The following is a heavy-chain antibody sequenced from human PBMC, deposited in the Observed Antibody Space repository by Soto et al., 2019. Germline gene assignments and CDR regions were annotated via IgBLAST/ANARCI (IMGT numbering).Heavy chain of an antibody. CDR1: GFTFSSYA. J-gene: IGHJ6*02. D-gene: IGHD2-2*02. V-gene: IGHV3-30-3*01. Sequence: QVPLVESGGGVVQPGRSLRLSCAASGFTFSSYAMHWVRQAPGKGLEWVAVISYDGSNKYYADSVKGRFTISRDNSKNTLYLQMNSLRAEDTAVYYCARELVPAAISYYYYYGMDVWGQGTTVTVSS. CDR2: ISYDGSNK. CDR3: ARELVPAAISYYYYYGMDV.